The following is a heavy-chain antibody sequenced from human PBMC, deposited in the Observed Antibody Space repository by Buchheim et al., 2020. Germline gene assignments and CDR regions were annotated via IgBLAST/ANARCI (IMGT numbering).Heavy chain of an antibody. D-gene: IGHD3-22*01. Sequence: EVQLLESGGGLVQPGGSLRLSCAASGFTFSSYAMSWVRQAPGKGLEWVSGISASGGSTYYADSVKGRFTISRDNSKNTLSLQMHSLRAEDTAVYYCAKDMGITMIVVVSGTSDYWGQGTL. CDR1: GFTFSSYA. CDR3: AKDMGITMIVVVSGTSDY. J-gene: IGHJ4*02. V-gene: IGHV3-23*01. CDR2: ISASGGST.